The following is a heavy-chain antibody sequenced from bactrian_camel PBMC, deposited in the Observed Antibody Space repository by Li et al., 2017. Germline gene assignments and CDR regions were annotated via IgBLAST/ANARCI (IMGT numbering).Heavy chain of an antibody. Sequence: HVQLVESGGDSVQAGGSLRLSCTTSGYTYCMGWFRHAPGKEREAVASIRSRTSNTYYNDAVKGRFTISQDSTDDTLYLQMDNLKPEDTAVYYCVRDWRTVVDNTPGDYWGQGTQVTVS. V-gene: IGHV3S63*01. CDR3: VRDWRTVVDNTPGDY. D-gene: IGHD6*01. CDR1: GYTYC. J-gene: IGHJ4*01. CDR2: IRSRTSNT.